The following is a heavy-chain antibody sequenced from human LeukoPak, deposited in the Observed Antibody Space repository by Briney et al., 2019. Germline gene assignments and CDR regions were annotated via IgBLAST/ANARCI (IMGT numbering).Heavy chain of an antibody. Sequence: PSETLSLTCAVSGGSISSNSYYWGWIRQPPGKGLEWIGSIYYSGSTYYNPSLKSRVTISVDTSKNQLSLKLSSVTAADTAVYYCARTRYYYNSRSYGAPYYFDYWGQGTLVTVSS. J-gene: IGHJ4*02. CDR1: GGSISSNSYY. V-gene: IGHV4-39*01. D-gene: IGHD3-10*01. CDR2: IYYSGST. CDR3: ARTRYYYNSRSYGAPYYFDY.